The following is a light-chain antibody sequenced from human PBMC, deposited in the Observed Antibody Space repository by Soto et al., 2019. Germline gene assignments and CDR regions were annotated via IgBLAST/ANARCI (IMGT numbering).Light chain of an antibody. CDR2: AAS. J-gene: IGKJ1*01. CDR3: QQSFSTLWT. CDR1: QNINNY. V-gene: IGKV1-39*01. Sequence: DIQVTQSPSSLSASVGDRVTITCRASQNINNYLNWYQQKPGKAPKLLIYAASSLQSGVPSRFSGSGSGTDFTLTISSLQPEDFATYYCQQSFSTLWTFGQG.